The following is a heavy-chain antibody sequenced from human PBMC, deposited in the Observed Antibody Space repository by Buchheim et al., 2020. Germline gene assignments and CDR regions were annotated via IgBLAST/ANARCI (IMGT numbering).Heavy chain of an antibody. D-gene: IGHD3-3*01. CDR1: GFTFSSYW. CDR3: AREEYYDFWSGYFYYYGMDV. V-gene: IGHV3-7*04. J-gene: IGHJ6*02. Sequence: EVQLVESGGGLVQPGGSLRLSCAASGFTFSSYWMSWVRQAPGKGLEWVANIKQDGSEKYYVDSVKGRFTISRDNAKNSLYLQMNSLRAEDTAVYYCAREEYYDFWSGYFYYYGMDVWGQGTT. CDR2: IKQDGSEK.